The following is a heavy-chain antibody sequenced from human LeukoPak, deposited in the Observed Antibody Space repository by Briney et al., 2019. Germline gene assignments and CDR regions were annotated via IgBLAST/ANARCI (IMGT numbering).Heavy chain of an antibody. Sequence: GGSLRLSCAASGFTFSSYAMSWVRQAPEKGLEWVSAINGGGGGTYYADSVKGRFTISRDNSKNTLYLQMNSLRAEDTALYYCAKVANRSGWLFDYWGQGTLVTVSS. J-gene: IGHJ4*02. CDR1: GFTFSSYA. CDR2: INGGGGGT. V-gene: IGHV3-23*01. CDR3: AKVANRSGWLFDY. D-gene: IGHD6-19*01.